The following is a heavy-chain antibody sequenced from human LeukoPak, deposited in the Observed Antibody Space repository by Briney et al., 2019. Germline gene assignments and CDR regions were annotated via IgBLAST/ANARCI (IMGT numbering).Heavy chain of an antibody. Sequence: PSETLSLTCAVYGGSFSGYHWSWIRQPPGKGLEWIGEINHSGSTNYNPSLKSRVTISVDTSKNQFSLKLSSVTAADTAVYYCAYYDFWSGPSTLGAFDIWGQGTMVTVSS. CDR3: AYYDFWSGPSTLGAFDI. CDR1: GGSFSGYH. J-gene: IGHJ3*02. D-gene: IGHD3-3*01. V-gene: IGHV4-34*01. CDR2: INHSGST.